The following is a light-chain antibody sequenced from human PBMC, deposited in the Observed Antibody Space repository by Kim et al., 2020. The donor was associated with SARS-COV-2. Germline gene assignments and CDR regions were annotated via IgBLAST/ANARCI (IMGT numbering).Light chain of an antibody. CDR2: DAS. J-gene: IGKJ2*01. CDR1: QDISNN. V-gene: IGKV1-33*01. CDR3: QHYYGFPYT. Sequence: SASVGDRVTITGQASQDISNNLNWYQQKSGEGPKLLIYDASSLDTGVPSKFSGRGSGTDFTFTINNLEPEETATYFCQHYYGFPYTFGQGTKLEI.